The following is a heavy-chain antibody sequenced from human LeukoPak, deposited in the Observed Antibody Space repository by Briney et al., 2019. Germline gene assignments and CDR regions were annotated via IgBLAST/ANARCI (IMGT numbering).Heavy chain of an antibody. V-gene: IGHV3-21*01. CDR1: GFTFATYA. Sequence: TPGGSLRLSCAASGFTFATYAMNWVRQAPGKGLEWVSSISSSSYIYYADSVKGRFTISRDNAKNSLYLQMNSLRAEDTAVYYCASLGSSKVATYYYGMDVWGQGTTVTVSS. CDR3: ASLGSSKVATYYYGMDV. CDR2: ISSSSYI. D-gene: IGHD5-12*01. J-gene: IGHJ6*02.